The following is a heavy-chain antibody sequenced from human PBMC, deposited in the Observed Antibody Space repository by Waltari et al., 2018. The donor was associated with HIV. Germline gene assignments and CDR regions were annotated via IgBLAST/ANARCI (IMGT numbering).Heavy chain of an antibody. V-gene: IGHV1-69*08. D-gene: IGHD3-10*01. J-gene: IGHJ5*01. CDR1: GGAFVSHT. CDR3: ASARETMGVDFDS. Sequence: QVQLVHSGAAVKKPGSSVKVSCKASGGAFVSHTFNWMRQAPGQGLEWMGRASPMFGTANYTRKFQCRVTITADKSTTTAYMELNGLRIDDTAVYYCASARETMGVDFDSWGQGTLVTVS. CDR2: ASPMFGTA.